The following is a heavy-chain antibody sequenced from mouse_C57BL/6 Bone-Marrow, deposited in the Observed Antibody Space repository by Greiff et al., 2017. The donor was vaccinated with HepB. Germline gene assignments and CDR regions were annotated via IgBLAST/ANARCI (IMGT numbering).Heavy chain of an antibody. V-gene: IGHV1-19*01. Sequence: EVQLQQSGPVLVKPGASVKMSCKASGYTFTDYYMNWVKQSHGKSLEWIGVINPYNGGTSYNQKFKGKATLTVDKSSSTAYMELNSLTSEDSAVYYCARPYGSSYGWYFDVWGTGTTVTVSS. CDR1: GYTFTDYY. CDR2: INPYNGGT. J-gene: IGHJ1*03. D-gene: IGHD1-1*01. CDR3: ARPYGSSYGWYFDV.